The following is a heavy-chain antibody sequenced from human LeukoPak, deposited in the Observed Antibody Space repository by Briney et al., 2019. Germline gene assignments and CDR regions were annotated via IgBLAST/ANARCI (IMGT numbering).Heavy chain of an antibody. J-gene: IGHJ5*02. CDR3: ARYCTNGVCLFDP. CDR2: IYSGDSDT. Sequence: GESLKISCKGSGYSFTSSWIGWVRQMPGKGLEWMGIIYSGDSDTRYSPSFQGQVTISADKSISTAYLQWSSLKASDTAMYYCARYCTNGVCLFDPWGQGTLVTVSS. V-gene: IGHV5-51*01. D-gene: IGHD2-8*01. CDR1: GYSFTSSW.